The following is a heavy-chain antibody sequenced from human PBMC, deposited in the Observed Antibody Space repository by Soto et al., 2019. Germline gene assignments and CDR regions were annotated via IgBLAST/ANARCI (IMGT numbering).Heavy chain of an antibody. J-gene: IGHJ5*02. CDR1: GGSISSSSYY. Sequence: SETLSLTCTVSGGSISSSSYYWGWIRQPPGKGLEWIGSIYYSGSTYYNPSLKSRVTISVDTSKNQFSLKLSSVTAADTAVYYCARHPSTTLPPLDWFDPWGQGTLVSVS. CDR3: ARHPSTTLPPLDWFDP. D-gene: IGHD1-26*01. V-gene: IGHV4-39*01. CDR2: IYYSGST.